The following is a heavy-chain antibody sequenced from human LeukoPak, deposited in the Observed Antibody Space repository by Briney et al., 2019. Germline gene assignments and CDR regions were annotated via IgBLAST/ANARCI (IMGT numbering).Heavy chain of an antibody. CDR1: GGSVSSADYY. J-gene: IGHJ6*02. V-gene: IGHV4-61*08. Sequence: SETLSLTCTVSGGSVSSADYYWSWFRQPPGKGLEWVAYIYYSGSTNYNPSLKSRVTISVDTSKNQFSLKLSSVTAADTAVYYCARGTFYCSSTSCYRGIYYYYGMDVWGQGTTVTVSS. CDR3: ARGTFYCSSTSCYRGIYYYYGMDV. CDR2: IYYSGST. D-gene: IGHD2-2*01.